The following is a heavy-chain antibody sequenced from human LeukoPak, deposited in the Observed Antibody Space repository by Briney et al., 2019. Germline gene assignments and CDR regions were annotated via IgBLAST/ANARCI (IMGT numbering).Heavy chain of an antibody. CDR1: GYTFTSYY. V-gene: IGHV1-18*04. CDR2: ISAYNGNT. Sequence: ASVTVSCKASGYTFTSYYMHWVRQAPGQGLEWMGWISAYNGNTNYAQKLQGRVTMTTDTSTSTAYMELRSLRSDDTAVYYCARLSSRTSPFDYWGQGTLVTVSS. D-gene: IGHD6-6*01. CDR3: ARLSSRTSPFDY. J-gene: IGHJ4*02.